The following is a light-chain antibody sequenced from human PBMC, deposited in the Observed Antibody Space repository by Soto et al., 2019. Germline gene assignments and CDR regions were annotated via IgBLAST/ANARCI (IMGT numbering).Light chain of an antibody. CDR3: QQYSIWRT. CDR2: GAS. Sequence: EIVMTQAPATLSLSRGERATLSCRASESVSNNLAWYQQKAGQAPRLLIYGASTRATGIPARFSGSGSGTEFTLTISSLQSEDFAVYYCQQYSIWRTLGQGTKVDIK. J-gene: IGKJ1*01. V-gene: IGKV3-15*01. CDR1: ESVSNN.